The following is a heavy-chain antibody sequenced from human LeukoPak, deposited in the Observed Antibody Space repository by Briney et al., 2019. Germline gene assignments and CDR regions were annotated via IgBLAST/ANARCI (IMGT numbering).Heavy chain of an antibody. V-gene: IGHV3-30*02. CDR3: AKAAHIRGWPSNWFDP. CDR2: MQYDGSNE. D-gene: IGHD6-19*01. Sequence: GGSLRLSCEASGFTLSAYDMHWVRQVPGKGLEWVAFMQYDGSNENHADSVKGRFTISRDNSKNTLHLQMNSLRVEDTAVYYCAKAAHIRGWPSNWFDPWGQGTLVTVSS. J-gene: IGHJ5*02. CDR1: GFTLSAYD.